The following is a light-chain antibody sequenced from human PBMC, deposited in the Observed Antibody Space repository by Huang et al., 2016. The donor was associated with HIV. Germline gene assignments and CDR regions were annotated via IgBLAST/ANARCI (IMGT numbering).Light chain of an antibody. CDR1: QSIGSSY. CDR3: QQCTNSPGFT. Sequence: EIVLTQSPGTLSVSPGERPTLSCRASQSIGSSYLAWNQQKPGQAPRLLIYGAASRATGIPDRFSGSGSGTDFTLTISRLEPEDFAVYYCQQCTNSPGFTFGPGTKVDIK. J-gene: IGKJ3*01. CDR2: GAA. V-gene: IGKV3-20*01.